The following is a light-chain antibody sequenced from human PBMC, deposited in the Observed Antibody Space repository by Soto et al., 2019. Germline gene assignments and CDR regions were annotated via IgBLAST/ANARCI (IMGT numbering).Light chain of an antibody. Sequence: QSALTQPASVSGSPGQSITFSCTGTTDDIGAYNYVSWYQHHPGKAPKLLIYDVTDRPSGVSDRFSGSKSGTTASLTISGLRAEDEADYFCSSYTTVNTVVVFGGGTKLTVL. V-gene: IGLV2-14*03. CDR3: SSYTTVNTVVV. CDR1: TDDIGAYNY. J-gene: IGLJ3*02. CDR2: DVT.